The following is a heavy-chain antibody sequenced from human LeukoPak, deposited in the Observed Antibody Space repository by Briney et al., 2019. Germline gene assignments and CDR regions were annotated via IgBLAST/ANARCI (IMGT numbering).Heavy chain of an antibody. J-gene: IGHJ4*02. CDR3: AKDSCRGASCYVDF. CDR1: GFTFDDFA. V-gene: IGHV3-43*02. Sequence: GGSLRLSCAASGFTFDDFAMHWVRQAPGKGLEWVSLITGDGRDAYYGDSVKGRFTVSRDNSKTSLYLHMNSLGPEDTAFYSCAKDSCRGASCYVDFWGQGTLVTVSP. CDR2: ITGDGRDA. D-gene: IGHD2-2*01.